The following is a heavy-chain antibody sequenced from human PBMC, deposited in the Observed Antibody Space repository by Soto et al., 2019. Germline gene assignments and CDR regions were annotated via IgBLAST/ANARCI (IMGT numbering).Heavy chain of an antibody. CDR3: ARRRDFLDS. J-gene: IGHJ4*02. V-gene: IGHV3-11*01. CDR1: GFTFSDYY. CDR2: IGRGGSTI. D-gene: IGHD3-3*01. Sequence: PGGSLRLSCAASGFTFSDYYMTWIRQAPGKGLEWVSYIGRGGSTIYYADSVKGRFTVSSDNAKNSLYLQMNSLRAEDTAVYYCARRRDFLDSWGQGTLVTVSS.